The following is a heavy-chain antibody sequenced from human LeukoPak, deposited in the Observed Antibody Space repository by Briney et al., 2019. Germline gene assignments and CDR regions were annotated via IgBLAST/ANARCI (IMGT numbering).Heavy chain of an antibody. V-gene: IGHV3-48*03. CDR2: ISRGGSDI. CDR3: ARAQLLRLENFLDY. Sequence: GGSLRLSCAASGFTSSNYEMNWVRQAPGQGLEWVSYISRGGSDIYYADSVKGRFTISSDNAKNSVYLQMNSLRAEDTAVYYCARAQLLRLENFLDYWGQGTPVTVSS. CDR1: GFTSSNYE. J-gene: IGHJ4*02. D-gene: IGHD4-23*01.